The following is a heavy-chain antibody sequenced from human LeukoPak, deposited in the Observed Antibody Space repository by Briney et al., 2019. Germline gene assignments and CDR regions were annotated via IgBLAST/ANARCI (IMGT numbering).Heavy chain of an antibody. CDR2: ISGSGDRI. D-gene: IGHD3-22*01. V-gene: IGHV3-23*01. J-gene: IGHJ4*02. CDR3: ASIPTYYFESSRDY. CDR1: GFTFSNYA. Sequence: GGSLRLSCAASGFTFSNYAMSWVRQAPGKGLEWASSISGSGDRIYYADSVKGRFTISRDNSKNTVYVQMNSLRAEDTAVYYCASIPTYYFESSRDYWGQGTLVTVSS.